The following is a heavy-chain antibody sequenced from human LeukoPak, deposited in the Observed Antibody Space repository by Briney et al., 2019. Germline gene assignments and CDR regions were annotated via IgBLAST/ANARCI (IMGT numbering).Heavy chain of an antibody. J-gene: IGHJ3*02. Sequence: GGSLRLSCAASGFTFSSYGMSWVRQAPGKGLEWVSAISGSGGSTYYADSVKGRFTISRDNSKNTLYLQMNSLRAEDTALYYCARDRTIFGVVIKAVAFDIWGQGTMVTVSS. CDR2: ISGSGGST. CDR3: ARDRTIFGVVIKAVAFDI. D-gene: IGHD3-3*01. CDR1: GFTFSSYG. V-gene: IGHV3-23*01.